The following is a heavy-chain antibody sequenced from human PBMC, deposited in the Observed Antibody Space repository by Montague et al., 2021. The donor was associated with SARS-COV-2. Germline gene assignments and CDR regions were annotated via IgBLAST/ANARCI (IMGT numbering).Heavy chain of an antibody. D-gene: IGHD1-26*01. J-gene: IGHJ5*02. CDR3: TRGTFAWDQA. V-gene: IGHV4-34*01. CDR2: ILLGGRT. CDR1: GGSFNGKY. Sequence: SETLSLTCAVYGGSFNGKYWAWFRQPPGKGLEWIGEILLGGRTNYNPSLESRVTISIDSSSDRFSLRLTSVTAADTALYDCTRGTFAWDQAWGQGALVTVSA.